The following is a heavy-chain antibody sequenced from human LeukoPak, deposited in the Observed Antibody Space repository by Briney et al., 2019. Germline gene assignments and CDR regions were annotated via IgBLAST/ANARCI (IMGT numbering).Heavy chain of an antibody. CDR3: ARDRGWQQFDY. CDR1: GFTFSNYW. V-gene: IGHV3-7*01. J-gene: IGHJ4*01. D-gene: IGHD5-24*01. Sequence: GGSLRLSCAASGFTFSNYWLTWVRQAPGMGLERVANIKADGTGKYYVDSVRGRFSISRDNAKNSLYLELNSLRAEDTGVYFCARDRGWQQFDYWGQGTLVTVSS. CDR2: IKADGTGK.